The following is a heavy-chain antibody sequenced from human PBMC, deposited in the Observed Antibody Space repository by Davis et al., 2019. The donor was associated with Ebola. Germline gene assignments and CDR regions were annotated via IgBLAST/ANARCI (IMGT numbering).Heavy chain of an antibody. V-gene: IGHV4-61*01. D-gene: IGHD6-19*01. CDR1: GGSVSSDNFF. J-gene: IGHJ5*02. CDR2: IDYTGKT. Sequence: MPSETLSLTCTVSGGSVSSDNFFWSWVRQPPGKGLEWIGYIDYTGKTFYKASLKSRVTMSRDSSKNQFSLKLTSVTGADTAVYYCARDMGGWYDNWFDPWGQGTLVTVSS. CDR3: ARDMGGWYDNWFDP.